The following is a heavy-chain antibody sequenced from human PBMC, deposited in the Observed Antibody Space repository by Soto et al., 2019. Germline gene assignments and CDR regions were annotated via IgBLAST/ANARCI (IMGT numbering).Heavy chain of an antibody. J-gene: IGHJ4*02. Sequence: EVQLVESGGGLIQPGGSLRLSCAVSGFTVSNNYMSWVRQAPGKGLEGVSVIYSGGYTAYGDSVKGRFTISRDNSKNTLYLKMKARGPAAPAVFYCATQPGGGGYWGQGTLVTVSS. CDR3: ATQPGGGGY. D-gene: IGHD3-10*01. CDR1: GFTVSNNY. CDR2: IYSGGYT. V-gene: IGHV3-53*01.